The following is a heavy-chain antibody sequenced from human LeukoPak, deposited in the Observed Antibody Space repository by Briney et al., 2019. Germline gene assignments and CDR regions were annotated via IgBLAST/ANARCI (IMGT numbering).Heavy chain of an antibody. V-gene: IGHV1-69*05. CDR2: IIPIFGTT. CDR3: ARAPDSSGYYWNDAFDI. J-gene: IGHJ3*02. D-gene: IGHD3-22*01. Sequence: SVKVSCKASGGTFSSYAISWVRQAPGQGLEWMGRIIPIFGTTNYAQKFQGRVTITTDESTSTAYMELSSLRSEDTAVYYCARAPDSSGYYWNDAFDIWGQGTMVTVSP. CDR1: GGTFSSYA.